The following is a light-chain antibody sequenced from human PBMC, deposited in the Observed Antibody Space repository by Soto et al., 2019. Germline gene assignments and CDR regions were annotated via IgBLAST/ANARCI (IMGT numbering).Light chain of an antibody. Sequence: QSALTQSPSVSGAPGQRVSISCTGTSSNIGAGFDVHWYQRLPATAPKLLIYGNNNRPSGVPDRFSGSKSGTSASLAITGLQAEDEADYYCQSYDTSLSGGSVFGTGTKVTVL. J-gene: IGLJ1*01. CDR1: SSNIGAGFD. CDR3: QSYDTSLSGGSV. CDR2: GNN. V-gene: IGLV1-40*01.